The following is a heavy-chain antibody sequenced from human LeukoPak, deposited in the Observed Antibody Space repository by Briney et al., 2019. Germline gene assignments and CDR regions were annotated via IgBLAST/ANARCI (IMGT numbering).Heavy chain of an antibody. CDR3: ANDLGYIQLNLG. CDR1: GFIFSTYG. J-gene: IGHJ4*02. V-gene: IGHV3-30*02. D-gene: IGHD1-1*01. Sequence: GGSLRLSCAASGFIFSTYGFHWVRQAPGRGLEWVAFIPYDGSDKKYADSVKGRFTISRDNSRNTVYLQMNSLRAEDTAVYYCANDLGYIQLNLGRGQGTLVTVSS. CDR2: IPYDGSDK.